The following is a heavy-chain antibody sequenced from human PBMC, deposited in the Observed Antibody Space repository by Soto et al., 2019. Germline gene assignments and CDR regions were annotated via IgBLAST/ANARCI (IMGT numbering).Heavy chain of an antibody. V-gene: IGHV4-34*01. CDR3: ARDKITGLFDY. D-gene: IGHD2-8*02. Sequence: QVQLQQWGAGLLKPSETLSLTCAGYGGSFSGYYWTWIRQPPGTGLEWIGEINHTGSTNYNPSLTSRVTLSVDTSKDQFSLKLTSVAASDTAVYYCARDKITGLFDYWGQGTLVTVSS. CDR2: INHTGST. CDR1: GGSFSGYY. J-gene: IGHJ4*02.